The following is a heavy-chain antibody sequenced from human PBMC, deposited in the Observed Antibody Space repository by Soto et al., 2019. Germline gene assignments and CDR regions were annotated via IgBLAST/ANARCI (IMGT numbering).Heavy chain of an antibody. Sequence: PSETLSLTCAVSGGSISSGGYSWSWIRQPPGKSLEWIGYIYHSGSTYYNPSLKSRVTISVDRSKNQFSLKLSSVTAADTAVYYCARAMTTVTTIDYWGQGTLVTVSS. D-gene: IGHD4-17*01. V-gene: IGHV4-30-2*01. J-gene: IGHJ4*02. CDR3: ARAMTTVTTIDY. CDR2: IYHSGST. CDR1: GGSISSGGYS.